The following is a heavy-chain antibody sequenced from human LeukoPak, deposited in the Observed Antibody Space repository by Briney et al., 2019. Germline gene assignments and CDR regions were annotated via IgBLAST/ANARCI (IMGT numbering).Heavy chain of an antibody. D-gene: IGHD1-26*01. Sequence: GGSLRLSCAASGFTFFNYWMTCVRQTPGRGLEWVANIKQDGSEKYFWDSVKGRFTISRDNAKNSVYLQMNSLRVEDTGVYYCTRDSGGIGSYPDYWSQGTLVTVSS. CDR2: IKQDGSEK. CDR1: GFTFFNYW. V-gene: IGHV3-7*01. J-gene: IGHJ4*02. CDR3: TRDSGGIGSYPDY.